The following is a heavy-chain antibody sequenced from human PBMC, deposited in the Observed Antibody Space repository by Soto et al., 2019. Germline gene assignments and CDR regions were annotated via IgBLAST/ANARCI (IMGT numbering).Heavy chain of an antibody. D-gene: IGHD4-17*01. V-gene: IGHV4-34*01. Sequence: SETLSLTCAVYGGSFSGYYWTWIRQTPGTGLEWIGEINHSGSTNYNPSLKSRVTISVDTSKNQFSLKLTSVTAADTAVYYCARGGSDYGDSEDYFYYGMDVWGQGTTVT. J-gene: IGHJ6*02. CDR2: INHSGST. CDR1: GGSFSGYY. CDR3: ARGGSDYGDSEDYFYYGMDV.